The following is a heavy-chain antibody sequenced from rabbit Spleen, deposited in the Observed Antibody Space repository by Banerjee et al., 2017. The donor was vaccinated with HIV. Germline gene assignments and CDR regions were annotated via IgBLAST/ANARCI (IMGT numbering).Heavy chain of an antibody. Sequence: QSLEESGGDLVKPGASLTLTCTASGFTISSNYYMCWVRQAPGKGPECIACIYGDSSGSTYYASWAKGRFTISKTSSTTVTLQMTSLTAADTATYFCARGSATMTMVITGYYLGLWGPGTLVTVS. J-gene: IGHJ6*01. CDR2: IYGDSSGST. V-gene: IGHV1S40*01. CDR1: GFTISSNYY. D-gene: IGHD2-1*01. CDR3: ARGSATMTMVITGYYLGL.